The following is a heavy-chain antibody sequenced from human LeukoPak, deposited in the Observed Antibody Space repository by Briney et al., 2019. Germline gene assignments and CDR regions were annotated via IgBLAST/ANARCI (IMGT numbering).Heavy chain of an antibody. J-gene: IGHJ4*02. V-gene: IGHV1-69*04. CDR3: TKFSLRGTYSFDH. CDR2: IIPILGIA. CDR1: GGTFSSYA. Sequence: GSSVKVSCKASGGTFSSYAISWVRQAPGQGLEWMGRIIPILGIANYAQKFQGRVTITADKSTSTAYMELSSLRSEDTAVYYCTKFSLRGTYSFDHWGQGTLVTVSS. D-gene: IGHD1-26*01.